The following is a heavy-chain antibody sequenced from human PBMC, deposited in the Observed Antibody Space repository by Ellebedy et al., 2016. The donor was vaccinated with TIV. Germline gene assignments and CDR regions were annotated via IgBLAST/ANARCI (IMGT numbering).Heavy chain of an antibody. CDR1: GFSFRSYW. CDR3: ATDGSYGDYRSPTHAFVI. V-gene: IGHV3-7*01. Sequence: GESLKISCAASGFSFRSYWMTWVRQAPGKGLEWVANINQDGSDKYYVDSLRGRFTISRDNAKNSLYLHMNSLRGEDTAVYYCATDGSYGDYRSPTHAFVIWGQGTMVTVSS. D-gene: IGHD4-17*01. CDR2: INQDGSDK. J-gene: IGHJ3*02.